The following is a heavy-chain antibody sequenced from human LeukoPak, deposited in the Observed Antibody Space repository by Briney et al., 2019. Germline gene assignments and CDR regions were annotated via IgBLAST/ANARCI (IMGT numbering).Heavy chain of an antibody. CDR3: AGCATARGYAFDI. CDR1: GGSGGSGTYY. V-gene: IGHV4-61*01. CDR2: IYYTGST. D-gene: IGHD1-26*01. Sequence: PSETLSLTCSVSGGSGGSGTYYWTWIRQPPGKGLEYIGYIYYTGSTSYNPSLKSRVTISVDTSKNQFSLKLSSVTAADTAVYYCAGCATARGYAFDIWGQGTMVTVSS. J-gene: IGHJ3*02.